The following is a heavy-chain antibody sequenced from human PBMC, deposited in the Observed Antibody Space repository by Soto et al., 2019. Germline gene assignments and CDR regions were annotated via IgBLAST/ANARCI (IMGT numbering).Heavy chain of an antibody. Sequence: QVQLVESGGGVVQPGRSLRLSCAASGFTFSSYGMHWVRQAPGKGLEWVAVIWYDGSNKYYADFVKGRFTISRDNSKNTLYLQRNSLRAEDTAVYYCASRSPARDYGGQGTLVTVSS. D-gene: IGHD2-2*01. V-gene: IGHV3-33*01. J-gene: IGHJ4*02. CDR2: IWYDGSNK. CDR1: GFTFSSYG. CDR3: ASRSPARDY.